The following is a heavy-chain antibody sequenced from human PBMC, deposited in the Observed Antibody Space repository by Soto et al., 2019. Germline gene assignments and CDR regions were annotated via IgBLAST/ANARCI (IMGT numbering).Heavy chain of an antibody. D-gene: IGHD3-10*01. J-gene: IGHJ4*02. CDR3: ARGSAGHYNSGTLLD. Sequence: QVQVVESGGGVVQPGRSLRLSCAASGFTFSSYAMHWVRQAPGKGLEWVAVISYDGINEYYADSVKSRFTISRDNSKNTLYLQMNSLRAEDTAVYYCARGSAGHYNSGTLLDWGQGTLVTVSS. V-gene: IGHV3-30-3*01. CDR2: ISYDGINE. CDR1: GFTFSSYA.